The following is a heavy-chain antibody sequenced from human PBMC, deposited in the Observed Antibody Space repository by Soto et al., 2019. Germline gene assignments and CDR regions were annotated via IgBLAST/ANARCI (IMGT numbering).Heavy chain of an antibody. J-gene: IGHJ4*02. D-gene: IGHD2-15*01. CDR1: GFTFSSYS. CDR2: ISSSSSYI. Sequence: NPGGSLRLSCAASGFTFSSYSMNWVRQAPGKGLEWVSSISSSSSYIYYADSVKGRFTISRDNAKNSLYLQMNSLGAEDTAVYYCARDVHVDGVVVVAATESFDYWGQGTLVTVSS. CDR3: ARDVHVDGVVVVAATESFDY. V-gene: IGHV3-21*01.